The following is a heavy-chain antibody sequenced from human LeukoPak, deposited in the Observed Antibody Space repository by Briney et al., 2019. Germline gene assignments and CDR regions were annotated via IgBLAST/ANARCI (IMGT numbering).Heavy chain of an antibody. CDR1: GGSISSYY. D-gene: IGHD3-3*01. V-gene: IGHV4-59*01. J-gene: IGHJ3*02. CDR2: IYYSGST. Sequence: PSETLSLTCTVSGGSISSYYWSWIRQPPGKGLEWIGYIYYSGSTNYNPSLKSRVTISVDTSKNQFSLKLSSVTAADTAVYYCARSPYYDFWSGLPSDAFDIWGQGTMVTVSS. CDR3: ARSPYYDFWSGLPSDAFDI.